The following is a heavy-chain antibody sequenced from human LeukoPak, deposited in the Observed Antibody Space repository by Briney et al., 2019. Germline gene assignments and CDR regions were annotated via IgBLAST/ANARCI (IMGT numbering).Heavy chain of an antibody. J-gene: IGHJ4*02. CDR1: GFIVSSNY. V-gene: IGHV3-66*01. D-gene: IGHD5-18*01. Sequence: PGGSLRLSCAASGFIVSSNYMSWVRQAPGKGLEWVSVIYSGGSTYYADSVKGRFTISRDNSKNTLYLQMNSLRAEDTAVYYCARGSGYSYVDYWGQGTLVTVSS. CDR3: ARGSGYSYVDY. CDR2: IYSGGST.